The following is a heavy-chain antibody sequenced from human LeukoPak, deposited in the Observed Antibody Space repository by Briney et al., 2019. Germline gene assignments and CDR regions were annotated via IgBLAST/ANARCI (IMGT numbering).Heavy chain of an antibody. Sequence: GGSLRLSCAASGFTFDDYAMHWVRQAPGKGLEWVSLISGDGGSTYYADSVKGRFTISRDNSKNSLYLQMNSLNTEDTALYYCAKEGDIVVTRGAFDIWGQGTMVTVSS. D-gene: IGHD2-15*01. V-gene: IGHV3-43*02. CDR3: AKEGDIVVTRGAFDI. J-gene: IGHJ3*02. CDR2: ISGDGGST. CDR1: GFTFDDYA.